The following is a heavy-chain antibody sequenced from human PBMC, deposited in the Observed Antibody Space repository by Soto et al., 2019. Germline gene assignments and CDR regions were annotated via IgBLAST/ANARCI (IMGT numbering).Heavy chain of an antibody. CDR2: IDPSDSQT. CDR1: GYSFAGYW. D-gene: IGHD3-22*01. J-gene: IGHJ4*02. CDR3: ARQIYDSDTGPNFQYYFDS. V-gene: IGHV5-10-1*01. Sequence: PGESLKISCKGSGYSFAGYWITWVRQKPGKGLEWMGRIDPSDSQTYYSPSFRGHVTISVTKSITTVFLQGRSLRASDTAMYYCARQIYDSDTGPNFQYYFDSWGQGTPVTVSS.